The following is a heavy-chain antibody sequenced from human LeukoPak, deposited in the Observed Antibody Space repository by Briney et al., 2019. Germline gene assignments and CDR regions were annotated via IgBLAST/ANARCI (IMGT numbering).Heavy chain of an antibody. D-gene: IGHD3-22*01. CDR3: ARDRNYDSSQYNWFDP. CDR1: GYTFTSYG. CDR2: ISAYNGNT. Sequence: GASVKVSCKASGYTFTSYGISWVRQAPGQGLEWMGWISAYNGNTNYAQKFQGRVTMTRDTSTSTVYMELSSLRSEDTAVYYCARDRNYDSSQYNWFDPWGQGTLVTVSS. V-gene: IGHV1-18*01. J-gene: IGHJ5*02.